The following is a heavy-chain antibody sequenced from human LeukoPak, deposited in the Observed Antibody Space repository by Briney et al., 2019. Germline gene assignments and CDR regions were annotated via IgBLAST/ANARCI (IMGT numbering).Heavy chain of an antibody. Sequence: QPGGSLRLSCTASGFIFSGSWTAWIRQAPGKGLEWVAIIKKDGSEKYYVDSMKGRFTISRDNAKNSLFLQMNSLRAEDTAIYYCTTDTWYSAGHWGQGTLVTVSS. V-gene: IGHV3-7*03. CDR2: IKKDGSEK. J-gene: IGHJ4*02. CDR3: TTDTWYSAGH. D-gene: IGHD2-15*01. CDR1: GFIFSGSW.